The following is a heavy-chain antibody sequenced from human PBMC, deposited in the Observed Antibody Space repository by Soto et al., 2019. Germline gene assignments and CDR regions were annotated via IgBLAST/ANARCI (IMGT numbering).Heavy chain of an antibody. J-gene: IGHJ4*02. D-gene: IGHD6-19*01. CDR1: GYTFTSYA. CDR3: AREGIISSGWYFSVDY. Sequence: QVQLVQSGAEVKKPGASVKVSCKASGYTFTSYAMHWVRQAPGQRLEWMGWINAGNGNTKYSQKFQGRVTITRDTSASTAYMELSSLRSEDTAVYYCAREGIISSGWYFSVDYWGQGTLVTVSS. CDR2: INAGNGNT. V-gene: IGHV1-3*01.